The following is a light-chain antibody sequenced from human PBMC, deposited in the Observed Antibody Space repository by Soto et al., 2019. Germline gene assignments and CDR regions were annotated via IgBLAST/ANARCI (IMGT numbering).Light chain of an antibody. CDR1: QSVATNS. Sequence: LTQSPGTLSLSPGERATLSCRASQSVATNSLAWYQQRPGKAPRLLIYGASSRATGIPDRFSGSGSRTDFTLTITRLEPEDFAVYYCHQYGTTPQTFGQGTKVDIK. CDR3: HQYGTTPQT. CDR2: GAS. V-gene: IGKV3-20*01. J-gene: IGKJ1*01.